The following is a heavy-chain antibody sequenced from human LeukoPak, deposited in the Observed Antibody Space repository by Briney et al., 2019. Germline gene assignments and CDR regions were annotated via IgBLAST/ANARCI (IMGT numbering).Heavy chain of an antibody. V-gene: IGHV3-30-3*01. Sequence: GGSLRLSCAASGFTFRDYALHWVRQAPGKGLEWLSVISYDGSNKYYAVCVKGRFTISRDDSKNTLYLQMNSLRAEDTAVYYCLGAGALGGQGTLVTVSS. CDR2: ISYDGSNK. CDR3: LGAGAL. CDR1: GFTFRDYA. J-gene: IGHJ4*02. D-gene: IGHD2-8*02.